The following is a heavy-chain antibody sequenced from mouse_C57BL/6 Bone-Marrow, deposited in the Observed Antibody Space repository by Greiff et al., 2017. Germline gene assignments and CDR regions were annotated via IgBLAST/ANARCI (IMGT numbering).Heavy chain of an antibody. V-gene: IGHV3-6*01. J-gene: IGHJ1*03. CDR1: GYSITSGYY. CDR2: ISYDGSN. D-gene: IGHD2-1*01. Sequence: ESGPGLVKPSQSLSLTCSVTGYSITSGYYWNWIRQFPGNKLEWMGYISYDGSNNYNPSLKNRISITRDTSKNQFFLKLNSVTTEDTATYYCARSGGNYPTLCWYFDVWGTGTTVTVSS. CDR3: ARSGGNYPTLCWYFDV.